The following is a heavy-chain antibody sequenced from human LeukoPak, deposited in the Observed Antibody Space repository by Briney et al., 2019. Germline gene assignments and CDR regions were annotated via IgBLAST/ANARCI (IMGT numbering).Heavy chain of an antibody. CDR3: TKDRQADDFDI. Sequence: QSGGSLRLSCAASGFTFSSYWMSWVRQAPGKGLEWVANIKQDGSEKYYADSVKGRFTISRDNAKNSLYLQMNSLRPEDTALYYCTKDRQADDFDIWGQGTMVTVSS. J-gene: IGHJ3*02. CDR2: IKQDGSEK. CDR1: GFTFSSYW. V-gene: IGHV3-7*03.